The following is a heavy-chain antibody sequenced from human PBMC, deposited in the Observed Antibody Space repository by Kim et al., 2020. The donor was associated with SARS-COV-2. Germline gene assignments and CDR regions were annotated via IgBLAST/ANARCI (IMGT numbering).Heavy chain of an antibody. V-gene: IGHV3-30*03. Sequence: GGSLRLSCAASGITFNSYGMHWVRQAPGKGLEWVAVISYDGTNKYYAEAVKGRFTISRDNSKNTLFLEMNSLRAEDTAVYYCVGGSGRDIDYWGQGTLVTVSS. D-gene: IGHD3-10*01. CDR3: VGGSGRDIDY. J-gene: IGHJ4*02. CDR1: GITFNSYG. CDR2: ISYDGTNK.